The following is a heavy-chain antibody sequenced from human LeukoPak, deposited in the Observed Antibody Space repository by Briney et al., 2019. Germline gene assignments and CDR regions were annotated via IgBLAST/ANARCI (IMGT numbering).Heavy chain of an antibody. Sequence: GRSLRLSCAASGFTFDDYAMHWVRQAPGKGLEWVSGISWNSGSIGYADSVKGRFTISRDNAKNSLYLQMNSLRAEDTALYYCAKATGGYRSNTSCRTDFDYWGQGTLVTVSS. CDR1: GFTFDDYA. J-gene: IGHJ4*02. V-gene: IGHV3-9*01. CDR3: AKATGGYRSNTSCRTDFDY. D-gene: IGHD2-2*01. CDR2: ISWNSGSI.